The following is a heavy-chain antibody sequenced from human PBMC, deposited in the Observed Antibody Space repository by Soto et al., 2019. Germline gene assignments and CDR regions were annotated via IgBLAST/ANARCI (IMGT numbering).Heavy chain of an antibody. CDR2: ISGYNGNT. Sequence: VASVKVSCKASGYTFSGYSITWVRQAPGQGLEWMGRISGYNGNTNSARTLRGRLTLTTDTSTSTAYMELRSLTSDDTAVYYCARDVFCGGAPACPDMDVWGQGTTVTVSS. CDR1: GYTFSGYS. CDR3: ARDVFCGGAPACPDMDV. V-gene: IGHV1-18*04. J-gene: IGHJ6*02. D-gene: IGHD2-21*01.